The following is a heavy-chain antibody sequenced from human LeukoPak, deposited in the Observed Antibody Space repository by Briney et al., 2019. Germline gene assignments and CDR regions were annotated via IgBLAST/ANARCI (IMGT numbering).Heavy chain of an antibody. CDR3: AKFSRDYYDSSGYYYDH. J-gene: IGHJ5*02. CDR1: GFTFSSYA. Sequence: GGSLRLSCAASGFTFSSYAMIWVRLAPGKGLEWVSSIGGSGSNTYYADSVKGRFTISRGKSKNTVYLQMNSLRAEDTAVYYCAKFSRDYYDSSGYYYDHWGQGTLVTVSS. D-gene: IGHD3-22*01. V-gene: IGHV3-23*01. CDR2: IGGSGSNT.